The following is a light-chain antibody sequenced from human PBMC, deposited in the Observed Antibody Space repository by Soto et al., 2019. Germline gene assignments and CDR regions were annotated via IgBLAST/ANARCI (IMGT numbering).Light chain of an antibody. V-gene: IGLV2-14*01. CDR3: SSFTSSSALTV. CDR1: SNDVGGDHY. Sequence: QSALTQPASVSGPPGQSSTIACTVTSNDVGGDHYVSWYQQHPGKAPKLMIYDVSNRPSGVSNRFSGSKSGNTVSLTISVLQAEDEADYFCSSFTSSSALTVFGGGTELTVL. CDR2: DVS. J-gene: IGLJ2*01.